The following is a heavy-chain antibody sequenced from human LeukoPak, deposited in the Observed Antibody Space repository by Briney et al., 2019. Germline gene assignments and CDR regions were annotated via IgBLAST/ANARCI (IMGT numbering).Heavy chain of an antibody. Sequence: GGSLRLSCAASGFTFSSYAMSWVRQAPGKGLEWVAVISYDGSNKYYADSVKGRFTISRDNSKNTLYLQMNSLRAEDTAVYYCARAHDYDFWSGYRPLDYWGQGTLVTVSS. J-gene: IGHJ4*02. CDR1: GFTFSSYA. CDR3: ARAHDYDFWSGYRPLDY. CDR2: ISYDGSNK. V-gene: IGHV3-30-3*01. D-gene: IGHD3-3*01.